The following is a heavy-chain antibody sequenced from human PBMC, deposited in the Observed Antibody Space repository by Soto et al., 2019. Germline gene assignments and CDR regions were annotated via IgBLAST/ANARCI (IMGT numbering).Heavy chain of an antibody. CDR3: AKGLINGKWYAED. CDR1: GFTFSSCV. V-gene: IGHV3-23*05. D-gene: IGHD2-15*01. CDR2: ISDTGTGT. Sequence: EVHLLESGGGLVHPGESLRLSCGASGFTFSSCVMTWVRQAPGKGLEWVSCISDTGTGTHYADSVKGRFTISRDNSKNTMYLQMNNLRAEDTGVYCCAKGLINGKWYAEDWGQGTLFTVSS. J-gene: IGHJ4*02.